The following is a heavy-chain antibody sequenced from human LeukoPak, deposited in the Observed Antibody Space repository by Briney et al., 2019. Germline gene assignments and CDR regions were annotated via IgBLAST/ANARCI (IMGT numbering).Heavy chain of an antibody. Sequence: PSETLSLTCTVSGGSISSGSDCWSWIRQPAGKGLEWIGRIYTSGSTNYNPSLKSRVTISVDTSKNQFSLKLSSVTAADTAVYYCARTTVTTNGLLYYYYFMDVWGKGTTVTISS. CDR3: ARTTVTTNGLLYYYYFMDV. J-gene: IGHJ6*03. CDR1: GGSISSGSDC. D-gene: IGHD4-17*01. CDR2: IYTSGST. V-gene: IGHV4-61*02.